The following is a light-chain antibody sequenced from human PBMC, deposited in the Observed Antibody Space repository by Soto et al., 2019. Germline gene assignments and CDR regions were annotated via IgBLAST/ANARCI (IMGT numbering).Light chain of an antibody. CDR1: QTVSSY. CDR2: DAS. CDR3: QQLNNFVT. J-gene: IGKJ3*01. Sequence: DIQLTQSPSFLSAPVGDRVTITCRASQTVSSYLVWYQQKTGKAPKVLITDASTLQSGVPSRFSGSGFGTEFTLTIRGLQPEDVATYYCQQLNNFVTFGPGTKVNI. V-gene: IGKV1-9*01.